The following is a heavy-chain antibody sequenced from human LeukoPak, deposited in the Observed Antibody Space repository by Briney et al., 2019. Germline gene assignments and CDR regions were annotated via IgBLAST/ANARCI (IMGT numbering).Heavy chain of an antibody. J-gene: IGHJ4*02. V-gene: IGHV3-53*01. Sequence: PGGSLRLSCAASGFTVSSNYMSWVRQAPGKGLEWVSVTYSGGSTYYADSVKCRFTISRDNSKNTLYLQMNSLRAEDTTVYYCATKRGYNYGLDYWGQGTLATVSS. CDR1: GFTVSSNY. D-gene: IGHD5-18*01. CDR2: TYSGGST. CDR3: ATKRGYNYGLDY.